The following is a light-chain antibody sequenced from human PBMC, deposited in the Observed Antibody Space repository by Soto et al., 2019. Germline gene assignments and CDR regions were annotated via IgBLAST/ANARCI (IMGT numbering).Light chain of an antibody. CDR2: RNN. CDR1: SSNIGTYS. V-gene: IGLV1-47*01. Sequence: QSVLTQPPSASGTPGQRVTISCSGSSSNIGTYSVSWYQQFPGTAPKLLIHRNNQRPSGVPDRFSGAKSGTSASLAISGLRSEDEADYYCAGWDDSLNGWVFGGGTKLTVL. CDR3: AGWDDSLNGWV. J-gene: IGLJ3*02.